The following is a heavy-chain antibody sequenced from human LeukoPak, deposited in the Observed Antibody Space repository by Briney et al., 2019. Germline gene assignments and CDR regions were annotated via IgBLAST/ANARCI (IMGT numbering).Heavy chain of an antibody. D-gene: IGHD5-18*01. CDR2: ISYDGSNK. CDR1: GFTFSSYA. Sequence: GGSLRLSCAASGFTFSSYAMHWVSQAPGKGLEWVAVISYDGSNKYHADSVKGRFTISRDNSKNTLYLQMNNLRAEDTALYYCARDHLKADTAMVRFAFDYWGQGTLVTVSS. J-gene: IGHJ4*02. CDR3: ARDHLKADTAMVRFAFDY. V-gene: IGHV3-30*04.